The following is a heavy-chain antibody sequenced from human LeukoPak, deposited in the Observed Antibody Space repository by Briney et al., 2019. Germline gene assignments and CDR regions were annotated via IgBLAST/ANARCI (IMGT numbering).Heavy chain of an antibody. V-gene: IGHV5-51*01. D-gene: IGHD1-26*01. Sequence: GESLKISCKGSGYSFTSYWIGWVRQMPGKCLEWRGVIYPGDSDTRYSPSFQGQVTISVDKSISTAYLQWSSLRGSDTAMYYCARQKGGSRSFNDYWGQGTPVTVSS. CDR2: IYPGDSDT. J-gene: IGHJ4*02. CDR3: ARQKGGSRSFNDY. CDR1: GYSFTSYW.